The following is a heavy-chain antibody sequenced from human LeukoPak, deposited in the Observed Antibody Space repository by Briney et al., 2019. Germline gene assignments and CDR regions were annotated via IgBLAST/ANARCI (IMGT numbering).Heavy chain of an antibody. CDR1: GFTFDDYG. Sequence: GGSLRLSCAASGFTFDDYGMSWVRQAPGKGLEWVSSISSSSSYIYYADSVKGRFTISRDNAKNSLYLQMNSLRAEDTAVYYCAREDMATITGIDYWGQGTLVTVSS. CDR2: ISSSSSYI. D-gene: IGHD5-24*01. J-gene: IGHJ4*02. CDR3: AREDMATITGIDY. V-gene: IGHV3-21*01.